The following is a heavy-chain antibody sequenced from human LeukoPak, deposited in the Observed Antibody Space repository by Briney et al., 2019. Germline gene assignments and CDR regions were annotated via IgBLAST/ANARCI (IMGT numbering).Heavy chain of an antibody. CDR1: GFTFSSYS. Sequence: GGSLRLSCAASGFTFSSYSMNWVRQAPGKGLEWVSSISSSSSYIYYADSVKGRFTISRDNAKNSLYLQMNSLRAEDTAVYYCAVEEDIVVVPAVIQTYMDVWGKGTTVTVSS. J-gene: IGHJ6*03. CDR3: AVEEDIVVVPAVIQTYMDV. D-gene: IGHD2-2*01. V-gene: IGHV3-21*01. CDR2: ISSSSSYI.